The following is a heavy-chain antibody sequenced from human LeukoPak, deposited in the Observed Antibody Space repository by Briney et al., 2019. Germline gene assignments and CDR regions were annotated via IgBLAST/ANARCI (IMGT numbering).Heavy chain of an antibody. CDR1: GGSISSYY. CDR3: AREKYSSGWDDYYYYYYYMDV. Sequence: PSETLSLTCTVSGGSISSYYWSWIRQPAGKGLEWIGRIYTSGSTNYNPSLKSRVTISVDTSKNQFSLKLSSVTAADTAVYYCAREKYSSGWDDYYYYYYYMDVWGKGPRSPSP. J-gene: IGHJ6*03. D-gene: IGHD6-19*01. V-gene: IGHV4-4*07. CDR2: IYTSGST.